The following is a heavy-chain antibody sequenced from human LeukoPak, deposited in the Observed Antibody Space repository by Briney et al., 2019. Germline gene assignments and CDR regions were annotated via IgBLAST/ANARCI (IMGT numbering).Heavy chain of an antibody. J-gene: IGHJ4*02. CDR1: ELNLTNSP. Sequence: GGSLDSSGEASELNLTNSPRTWVRKAPGKGLEWVAAVTGPGDTTYYADSVKGRFIISRDSFKDTLYLQMNRLGAEDTALYYCAKGAAIDHWGQGTLVTVSS. D-gene: IGHD2-21*01. CDR2: VTGPGDTT. CDR3: AKGAAIDH. V-gene: IGHV3-23*01.